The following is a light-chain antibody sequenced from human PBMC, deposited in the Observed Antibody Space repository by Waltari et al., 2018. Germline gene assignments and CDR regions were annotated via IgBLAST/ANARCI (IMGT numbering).Light chain of an antibody. CDR1: SSNIGAGYD. CDR2: CIS. J-gene: IGLJ2*01. V-gene: IGLV1-40*01. CDR3: QSYDSSLSGGV. Sequence: QSVLTQPPSVSGAPGQRVTISCPGSSSNIGAGYDVHWYQQFPGTVPKLLIYCISARASGVPGRFSGSKSGTSAALAITGRQAEDEADYYCQSYDSSLSGGVFGGGTKLTVL.